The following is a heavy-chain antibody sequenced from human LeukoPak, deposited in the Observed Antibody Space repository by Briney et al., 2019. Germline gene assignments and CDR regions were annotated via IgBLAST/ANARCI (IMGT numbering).Heavy chain of an antibody. V-gene: IGHV1-18*04. J-gene: IGHJ5*02. CDR3: ARDTKRSRARWENLGFDP. CDR2: ISGYNDNT. CDR1: GYTFTGYY. Sequence: AASVKVSCKASGYTFTGYYMHWVRQAPGQGLEWMGWISGYNDNTKYYAQKLQGRVTMTTDTSTSTAYMELRSLRSDDTAVYYCARDTKRSRARWENLGFDPWGQGTLVTVSS. D-gene: IGHD1-26*01.